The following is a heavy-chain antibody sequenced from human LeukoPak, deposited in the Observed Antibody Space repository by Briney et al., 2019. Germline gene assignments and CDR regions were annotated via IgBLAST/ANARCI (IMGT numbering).Heavy chain of an antibody. V-gene: IGHV4-38-2*01. J-gene: IGHJ5*02. CDR1: GYSISSGYY. CDR2: IYHSGST. Sequence: KSSETLSLTCAVSGYSISSGYYWGWIRQPPGKGLEWIGSIYHSGSTYYNPSLKSRVTISVDTSKNQFSLKLSSVTAADTAVYYCAFGDYYGSGRNGNWFDPWGQGTLVTVSS. CDR3: AFGDYYGSGRNGNWFDP. D-gene: IGHD3-10*01.